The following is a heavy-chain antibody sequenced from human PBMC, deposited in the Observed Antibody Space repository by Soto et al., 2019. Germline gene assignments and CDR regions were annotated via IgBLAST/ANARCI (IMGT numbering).Heavy chain of an antibody. V-gene: IGHV4-59*08. J-gene: IGHJ6*03. CDR2: MYYSGST. CDR3: ARGPYYDLIWNYYYMDV. CDR1: GGSISGHY. D-gene: IGHD3-16*01. Sequence: QVQLQESGPGLVKPSETLSLSCSVSGGSISGHYWSWVRQTPGKGLEWIGYMYYSGSTNSNPSLKRRVTTSVDTSKNHCSLRLTPVTAADTAVYYCARGPYYDLIWNYYYMDVWGKGTTVTVSS.